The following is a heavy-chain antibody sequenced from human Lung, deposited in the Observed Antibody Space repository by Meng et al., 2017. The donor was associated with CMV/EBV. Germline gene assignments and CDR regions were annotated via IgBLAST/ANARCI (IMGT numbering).Heavy chain of an antibody. V-gene: IGHV3-23*01. CDR3: AKDLWYSVVLVGGRVH. CDR2: ISGNGGVT. J-gene: IGHJ1*01. D-gene: IGHD2-15*01. Sequence: GGSLTLXCAASGFTFNTYAMTWVRQAPGRGLESVSIISGNGGVTYYADSVKGCFTISRDKSNDTAYMQMNSLRAEDTAVYYCAKDLWYSVVLVGGRVHWGQGTXVTVSS. CDR1: GFTFNTYA.